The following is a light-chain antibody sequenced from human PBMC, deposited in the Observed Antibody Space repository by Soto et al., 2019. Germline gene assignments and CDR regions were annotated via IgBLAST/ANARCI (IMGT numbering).Light chain of an antibody. CDR3: QQYGSSWT. CDR2: DAS. J-gene: IGKJ1*01. CDR1: QSVSGD. Sequence: DIVLTQAPATRSLSPGERASLSCRASQSVSGDLAWYHHKPGQAPRLLIYDASTRALDTPARFAGSGSGTDFTLTISRLEPEDFAVYYCQQYGSSWTFGQGTKVDIK. V-gene: IGKV3-20*01.